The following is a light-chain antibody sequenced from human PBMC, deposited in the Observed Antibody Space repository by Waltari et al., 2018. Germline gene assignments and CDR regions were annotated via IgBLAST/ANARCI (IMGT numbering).Light chain of an antibody. J-gene: IGKJ2*01. CDR3: QQYGTSPYT. Sequence: IVLTQSPGTLSLYPGDKARLSCKASQNLSSNFLAWYRQRPGQPPGLLIHGAAKRAAGIPDTFSGSGSGTDFTLTISRLEAEDSAVYYCQQYGTSPYTFGQGTKVEIK. V-gene: IGKV3-20*01. CDR1: QNLSSNF. CDR2: GAA.